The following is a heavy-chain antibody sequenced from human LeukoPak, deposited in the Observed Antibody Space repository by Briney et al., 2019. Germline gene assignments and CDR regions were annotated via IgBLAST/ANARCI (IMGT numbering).Heavy chain of an antibody. CDR1: GYSFTSHW. CDR3: ARGNPGYSGYYFDS. J-gene: IGHJ4*02. V-gene: IGHV5-51*01. CDR2: IHPGDSDT. Sequence: GESLKISCKSSGYSFTSHWICWVRQMPGKGLEWMGIIHPGDSDTRYSPSFQGQVTVSADKSISTAYLQWSSLKASDTAMYYCARGNPGYSGYYFDSWGQGTLVTVSS. D-gene: IGHD5-12*01.